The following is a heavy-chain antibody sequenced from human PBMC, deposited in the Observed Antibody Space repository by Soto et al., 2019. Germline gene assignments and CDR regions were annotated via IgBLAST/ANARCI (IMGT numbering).Heavy chain of an antibody. CDR1: GFSLDSTGVG. CDR2: IYWDDDK. J-gene: IGHJ4*02. CDR3: AHLLGGCSSKGCSPLRFAY. D-gene: IGHD2-2*01. V-gene: IGHV2-5*02. Sequence: SGPTLVNPTQTLTLTCTFSGFSLDSTGVGVGWIRQPPEKALEWLALIYWDDDKRYSPSLKSRLTITKDTSKNQVVLAMTDMDPVDTATYYCAHLLGGCSSKGCSPLRFAYWGQGNLVTVSS.